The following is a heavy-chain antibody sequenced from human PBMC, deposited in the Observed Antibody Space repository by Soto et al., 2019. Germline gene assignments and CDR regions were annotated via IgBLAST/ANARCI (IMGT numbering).Heavy chain of an antibody. J-gene: IGHJ5*02. D-gene: IGHD1-7*01. Sequence: SETLSHTCTVSGGSMNNYYWTWIRHPPGKGLEWIGYDYHTGSTNYNPSLKGRATISIDTSKTQFSLKLSAVTAADTAVYYCARRTHTPTWLDPWGQGTLVTVSS. CDR1: GGSMNNYY. CDR3: ARRTHTPTWLDP. CDR2: DYHTGST. V-gene: IGHV4-59*01.